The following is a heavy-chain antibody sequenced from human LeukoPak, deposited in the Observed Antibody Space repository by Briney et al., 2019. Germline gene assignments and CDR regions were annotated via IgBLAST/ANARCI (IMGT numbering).Heavy chain of an antibody. Sequence: SETLSLTCTVSGGSISSYYWSWIRQPPGKGLEWIGYIYYSGSTNYNPSLKSRVTISVDTSKIQFSLKLSSVTAADTAVYYCATRHSIGYYASPAPFDIWGQGTMVTVSS. J-gene: IGHJ3*02. CDR3: ATRHSIGYYASPAPFDI. D-gene: IGHD3-22*01. CDR2: IYYSGST. V-gene: IGHV4-59*01. CDR1: GGSISSYY.